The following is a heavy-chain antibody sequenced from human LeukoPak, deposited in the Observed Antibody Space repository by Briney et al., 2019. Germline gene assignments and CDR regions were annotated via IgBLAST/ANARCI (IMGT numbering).Heavy chain of an antibody. Sequence: QPGGSLRLSCAASGFTFSSYEMNWVRQSPGKGLEWLSSISSSGVTIFYADAVKGRFTISRDNAKNSLFLQMNSLRAEDTAVYYCAKDFSGDLRLGFFYYYGMDVWGQGTTVTVSS. D-gene: IGHD1-1*01. CDR2: ISSSGVTI. J-gene: IGHJ6*02. V-gene: IGHV3-48*03. CDR3: AKDFSGDLRLGFFYYYGMDV. CDR1: GFTFSSYE.